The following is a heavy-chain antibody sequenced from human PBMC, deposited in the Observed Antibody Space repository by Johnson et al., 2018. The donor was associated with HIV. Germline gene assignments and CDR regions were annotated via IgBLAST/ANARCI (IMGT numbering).Heavy chain of an antibody. CDR2: IGTAGDT. D-gene: IGHD4-23*01. J-gene: IGHJ3*02. V-gene: IGHV3-13*01. Sequence: KGLEWVSAIGTAGDTYYPGSVKGRFTISRENAKNSLYLQMNSLRAGDTAVYYCAREAQTHAFDIWGQGTMVTVSS. CDR3: AREAQTHAFDI.